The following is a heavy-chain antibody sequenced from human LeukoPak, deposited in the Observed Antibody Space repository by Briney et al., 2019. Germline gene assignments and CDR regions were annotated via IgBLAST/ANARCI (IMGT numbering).Heavy chain of an antibody. J-gene: IGHJ4*02. CDR2: IDPSGGST. V-gene: IGHV1-46*01. Sequence: GASVKVSCKASGYTFTSYYMHWVRQAPGQGLEWMGIIDPSGGSTSYAQKFQGRVTMTRDTSTSTVYMGLSSLRSEDTAVYYCARPFGELFDYWGQGTLVTVSS. D-gene: IGHD3-10*01. CDR1: GYTFTSYY. CDR3: ARPFGELFDY.